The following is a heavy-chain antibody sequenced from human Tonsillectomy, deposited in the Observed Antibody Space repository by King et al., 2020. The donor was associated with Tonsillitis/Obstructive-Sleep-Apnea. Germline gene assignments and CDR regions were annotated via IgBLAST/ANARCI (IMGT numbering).Heavy chain of an antibody. CDR2: MSYDGNNK. CDR1: GFTFSSYA. Sequence: GQLVQSGGGVVQPGRSLRLSCAASGFTFSSYAMHWVRQAPGKGLEWVTVMSYDGNNKYYADSVKGRFTISRDNSKNTLYLQMNSLRAEDTAVYYCARGETAMATNWFDPWGQGTLVTVSS. V-gene: IGHV3-30*04. J-gene: IGHJ5*02. D-gene: IGHD5-18*01. CDR3: ARGETAMATNWFDP.